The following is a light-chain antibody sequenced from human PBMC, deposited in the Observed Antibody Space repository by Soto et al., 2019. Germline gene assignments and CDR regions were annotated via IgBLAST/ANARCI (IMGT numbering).Light chain of an antibody. CDR3: GVWDSSLSSGV. CDR1: SSNIGSNY. CDR2: SDT. Sequence: QSVLTQSPSASGTPGQRVTISCSGSSSNIGSNYVYWYRQLPGTAPKLLIYSDTQRPSGVPDRFSGSKSGTSATLGITGLQTGDEAEYYCGVWDSSLSSGVFGGGTKLTVL. V-gene: IGLV1-47*02. J-gene: IGLJ3*02.